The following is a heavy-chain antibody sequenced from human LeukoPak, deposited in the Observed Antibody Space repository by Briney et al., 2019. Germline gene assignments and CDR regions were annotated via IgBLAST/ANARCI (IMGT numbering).Heavy chain of an antibody. CDR2: IKSKTDGGTT. Sequence: GGSLRLSCAASGFTFSNAWMSWVRQAPGKGLEWVGRIKSKTDGGTTDYAAPVKGRFTISRDDSKNTLYLQMNSLRAEDTALYYCAKDGGASGYSYAFDYWGQGTLVTVSS. J-gene: IGHJ4*02. D-gene: IGHD5-18*01. CDR1: GFTFSNAW. CDR3: AKDGGASGYSYAFDY. V-gene: IGHV3-15*05.